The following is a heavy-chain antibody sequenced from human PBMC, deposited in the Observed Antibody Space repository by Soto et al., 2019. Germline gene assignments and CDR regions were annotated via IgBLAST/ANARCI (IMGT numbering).Heavy chain of an antibody. Sequence: QVQLVQSGAEVKKPGASVKVSCKASGYTFTSYGISWVRQAPGQGLEWMGWISAYNGNTNYAQKLQGRVTMTTDTTTSTAYMELRSLRSDDTGGDYCWRGGGYCSGGSCFGDFDYWGQGTLVTVSS. CDR1: GYTFTSYG. D-gene: IGHD2-15*01. CDR2: ISAYNGNT. V-gene: IGHV1-18*01. CDR3: WRGGGYCSGGSCFGDFDY. J-gene: IGHJ4*02.